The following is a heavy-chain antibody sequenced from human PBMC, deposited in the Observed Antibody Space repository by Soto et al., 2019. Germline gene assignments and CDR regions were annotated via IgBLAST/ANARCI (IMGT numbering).Heavy chain of an antibody. CDR2: ISNSGST. J-gene: IGHJ4*02. V-gene: IGHV4-30-4*01. D-gene: IGHD5-18*01. CDR1: GGSVTSDEDY. CDR3: ATGSGSTYGYFDH. Sequence: SETLSLTCTVSGGSVTSDEDYWTWIRQSPGKGLEWIGYISNSGSTGYNPSLKTRLSMSVDRSKNQFTLRLTSVTAADTAVYFCATGSGSTYGYFDHWGQGTQVTVSS.